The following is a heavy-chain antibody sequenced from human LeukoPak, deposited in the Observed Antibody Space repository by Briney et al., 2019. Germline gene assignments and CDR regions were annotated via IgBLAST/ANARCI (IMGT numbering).Heavy chain of an antibody. J-gene: IGHJ5*02. V-gene: IGHV4-30-4*01. CDR2: IYYSGST. CDR1: GGSISSGDYY. D-gene: IGHD2-2*01. Sequence: SETLSLTCTVSGGSISSGDYYWSWIRQPPGKGLEWIGYIYYSGSTYYNPSLKSRVTISVDTSKNQFSLKLSSVTAADTAVYYCASHYCSSTSCYDRGFDPWGRGTLVTVSS. CDR3: ASHYCSSTSCYDRGFDP.